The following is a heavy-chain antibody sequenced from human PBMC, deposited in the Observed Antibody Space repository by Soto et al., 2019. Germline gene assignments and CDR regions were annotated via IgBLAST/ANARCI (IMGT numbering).Heavy chain of an antibody. D-gene: IGHD6-13*01. CDR3: AKDVHSSSWYWFDP. CDR1: GITFGSRA. CDR2: INTDGSST. V-gene: IGHV3-23*01. J-gene: IGHJ5*02. Sequence: PGGSLRLSCAASGITFGSRAMSWVRQAPGKGLVWVSRINTDGSSTTYADSVKGRFTISRDNSKNTLYLQMNSLRAEDTAVYYCAKDVHSSSWYWFDPWGQGTLVTRLL.